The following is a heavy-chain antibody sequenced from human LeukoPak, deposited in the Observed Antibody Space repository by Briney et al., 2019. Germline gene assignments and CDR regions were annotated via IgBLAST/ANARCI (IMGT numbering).Heavy chain of an antibody. Sequence: GGSLRLSCAASGFTFSSYWMSWVRQAPGKGLEWVANIKQDGSEKYYVDSVKGRFTISRDNAKNSLYLQMNSLRAEDTAVYYCARGRGTNAYYMDVWGKGTTVTISS. D-gene: IGHD2-8*01. CDR2: IKQDGSEK. CDR3: ARGRGTNAYYMDV. J-gene: IGHJ6*03. V-gene: IGHV3-7*01. CDR1: GFTFSSYW.